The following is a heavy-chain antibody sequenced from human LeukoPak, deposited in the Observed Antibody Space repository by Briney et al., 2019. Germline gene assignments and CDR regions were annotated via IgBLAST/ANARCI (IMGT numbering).Heavy chain of an antibody. CDR1: GGSISSSNW. CDR3: ARQVVVVAKPVWFDP. D-gene: IGHD3-22*01. V-gene: IGHV4-4*02. Sequence: SGTLSLTCAVSGGSISSSNWWSWVRQPPGKGLEWIGEIYHSGSTNYNPSLKSRVTISVDKSKNQFSLKLSSVTAADTAVYYCARQVVVVAKPVWFDPWGQGTLVTVSS. CDR2: IYHSGST. J-gene: IGHJ5*02.